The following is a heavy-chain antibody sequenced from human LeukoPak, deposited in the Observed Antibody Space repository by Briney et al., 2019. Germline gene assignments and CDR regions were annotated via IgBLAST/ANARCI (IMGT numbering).Heavy chain of an antibody. Sequence: GGSLRLSCAASGFTFSSYSMNWVRQAPGKGLEWVSSISSSSSYIYYADSVKGRFTISRDNAKNSLYLQMNSLRAEDTAVYYCARDQGYCSGGSCYSAPIDYRGQGTLVTVSS. V-gene: IGHV3-21*01. CDR3: ARDQGYCSGGSCYSAPIDY. CDR1: GFTFSSYS. J-gene: IGHJ4*02. CDR2: ISSSSSYI. D-gene: IGHD2-15*01.